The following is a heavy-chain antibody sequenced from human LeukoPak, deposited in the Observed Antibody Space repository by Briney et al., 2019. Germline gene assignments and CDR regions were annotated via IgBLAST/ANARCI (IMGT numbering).Heavy chain of an antibody. CDR1: GFTFSSYW. CDR2: IKQDGSEK. Sequence: PGGSLRLSCAASGFTFSSYWMTWVRQPPGRGLEWVANIKQDGSEKYYVDSVKGRFTISRDNAKNSLYLQANSLRAEDTAVYDCASPPGISAAGHWVDPWGQGTLVTVSS. D-gene: IGHD6-13*01. CDR3: ASPPGISAAGHWVDP. J-gene: IGHJ5*02. V-gene: IGHV3-7*01.